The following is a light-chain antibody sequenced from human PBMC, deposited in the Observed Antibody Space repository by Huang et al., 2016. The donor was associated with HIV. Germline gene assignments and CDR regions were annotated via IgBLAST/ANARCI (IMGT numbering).Light chain of an antibody. CDR1: QNVNNHY. J-gene: IGKJ1*01. Sequence: EIVLTQSPDTLSLSPGERGALSCRASQNVNNHYLAWYQQKSCQAPRLLLYGSSGRATGAEFILTIDRLEPEDFVSYYCQQYSTSPWTFGPGTKLEVK. CDR2: GSS. V-gene: IGKV3-20*01. CDR3: QQYSTSPWT.